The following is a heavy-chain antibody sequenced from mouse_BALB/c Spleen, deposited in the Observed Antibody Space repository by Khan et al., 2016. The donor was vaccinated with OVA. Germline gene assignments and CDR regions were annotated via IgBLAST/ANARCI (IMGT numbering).Heavy chain of an antibody. D-gene: IGHD2-10*01. CDR1: GFSLTNYG. J-gene: IGHJ4*01. CDR3: ARQTYNDYYMMDY. Sequence: VQLVESGPGLVAPSQSLSITCTISGFSLTNYGVHWVRQPPGKGLEWLVVIWSDGSTTYNSPLKSRLSISKNNSKRQGFLKMNRLQTDDTAMYYCARQTYNDYYMMDYWGEGTSVTVSS. CDR2: IWSDGST. V-gene: IGHV2-6-1*01.